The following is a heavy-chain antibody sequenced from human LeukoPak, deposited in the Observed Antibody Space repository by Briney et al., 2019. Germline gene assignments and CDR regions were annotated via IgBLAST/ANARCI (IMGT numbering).Heavy chain of an antibody. V-gene: IGHV3-23*01. CDR3: AKCGWELLGGYYFDY. CDR2: ISGSGGST. J-gene: IGHJ4*02. Sequence: PEGSLRLSCAASGFTFSSYAMSWVRQAPGKGLEWVSAISGSGGSTYYADSVKGRFTISRDNSKNTLYLQMNSLRAEDTAVYYCAKCGWELLGGYYFDYWGQGTLVTVSS. D-gene: IGHD1-26*01. CDR1: GFTFSSYA.